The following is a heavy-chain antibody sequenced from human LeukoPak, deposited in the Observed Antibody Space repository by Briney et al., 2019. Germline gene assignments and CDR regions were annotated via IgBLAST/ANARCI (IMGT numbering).Heavy chain of an antibody. CDR2: IGTTSNSM. J-gene: IGHJ4*02. D-gene: IGHD5-18*01. CDR1: GFTFSSYS. CDR3: AREGITAMADAWNDY. Sequence: GGSLRLSCAASGFTFSSYSMNWVRQAPGKGLEWVSSIGTTSNSMYYADSLKGRSTISRDNAENSLYLQMNSLRVEDTAVYFCAREGITAMADAWNDYWGQGTLVIVSS. V-gene: IGHV3-21*01.